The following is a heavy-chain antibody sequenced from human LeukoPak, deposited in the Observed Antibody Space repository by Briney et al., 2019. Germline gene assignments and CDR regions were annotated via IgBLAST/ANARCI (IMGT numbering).Heavy chain of an antibody. V-gene: IGHV1-18*01. J-gene: IGHJ5*02. CDR2: ISAYNGNT. CDR1: GYTFTSSG. CDR3: ARAPYCSGGSCRTLHNWFDP. Sequence: ASVKVSCKASGYTFTSSGISWVRQAPGQRLEWMGWISAYNGNTNYAQKLQGRVTMTTDTSTSTAYMELRSLRSDDTAVYYCARAPYCSGGSCRTLHNWFDPWGQGTLVTVSS. D-gene: IGHD2-15*01.